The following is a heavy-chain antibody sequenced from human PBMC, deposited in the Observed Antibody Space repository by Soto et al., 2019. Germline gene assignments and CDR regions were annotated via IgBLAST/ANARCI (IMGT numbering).Heavy chain of an antibody. CDR2: INESGST. V-gene: IGHV4-34*01. D-gene: IGHD1-1*01. Sequence: QVQLQQWGAGLVKPSETLSRSCAVYGQSFSGHSWAWIRQPPGKGLEWIGEINESGSTYYNPSLKSRVTTSTDTSKNQFSLKLSSVSAADTAAYFCARGSGIVALPGELEDVKYDYWGQGTLVNVSS. J-gene: IGHJ4*02. CDR1: GQSFSGHS. CDR3: ARGSGIVALPGELEDVKYDY.